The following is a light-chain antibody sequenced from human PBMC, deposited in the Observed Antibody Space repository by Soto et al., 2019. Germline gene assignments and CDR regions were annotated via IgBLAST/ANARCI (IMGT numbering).Light chain of an antibody. CDR1: QNVSSSY. CDR2: GAS. J-gene: IGKJ4*01. V-gene: IGKV3-20*01. CDR3: QQYGSSPA. Sequence: EIVLTQSPGTLSLSPGERATLSCRASQNVSSSYLAWYQQKPGQAPSLLIYGASSRATGIPDRFSGSGSGTDFTLTMSRLEPEDFALYYCQQYGSSPAFGGGTKVEIK.